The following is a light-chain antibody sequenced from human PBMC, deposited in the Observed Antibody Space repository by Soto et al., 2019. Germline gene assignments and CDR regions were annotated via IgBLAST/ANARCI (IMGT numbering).Light chain of an antibody. J-gene: IGKJ1*01. CDR1: EVIGTY. V-gene: IGKV1-27*01. Sequence: QMTQSPSSLSASVGDRVTITCRASEVIGTYLAWYQQKPGEVPKLLIYYASTLQAGVPSRFSGSGSGTHFTLTISSLHPEDVGSYYCLQYAKDVPGTFGQGTKGDIK. CDR2: YAS. CDR3: LQYAKDVPGT.